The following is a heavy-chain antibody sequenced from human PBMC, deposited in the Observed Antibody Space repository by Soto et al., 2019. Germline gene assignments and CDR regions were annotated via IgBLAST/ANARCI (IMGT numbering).Heavy chain of an antibody. CDR3: ARADGSIYYYYYGMDV. CDR1: GYSISSDDY. CDR2: IYHSGST. D-gene: IGHD6-13*01. V-gene: IGHV4-38-2*01. Sequence: TLSLTCAVSGYSISSDDYWGWIRQPPGKGLEWIGSIYHSGSTYYNPSLKSRVTISVDTSKNQFSLKLTSVTAADTAVYYCARADGSIYYYYYGMDVWGQGTTVTVSS. J-gene: IGHJ6*02.